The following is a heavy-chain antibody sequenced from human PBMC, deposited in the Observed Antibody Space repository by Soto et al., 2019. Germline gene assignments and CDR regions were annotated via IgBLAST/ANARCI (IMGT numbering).Heavy chain of an antibody. CDR1: GGTSGTHF. CDR3: ARSPQYTHGWNGAFDY. D-gene: IGHD1-1*01. V-gene: IGHV4-59*11. Sequence: KPSETLSLTCTASGGTSGTHFWNWIRQPPGKGLEWIGYFFYRGTTNYNPSLKSRVTISEDTSKNQFSLRLTSVTPADTAVYYCARSPQYTHGWNGAFDYWGLGTLVTVSS. CDR2: FFYRGTT. J-gene: IGHJ4*02.